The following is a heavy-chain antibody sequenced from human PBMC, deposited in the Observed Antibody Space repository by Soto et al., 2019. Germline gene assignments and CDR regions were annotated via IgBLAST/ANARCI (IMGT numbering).Heavy chain of an antibody. D-gene: IGHD3-10*01. J-gene: IGHJ6*03. CDR1: EFTFSGRS. V-gene: IGHV3-74*01. Sequence: EVQLVESGGGLVQPGGSLRLSCAASEFTFSGRSVHWVRQAPGKGLVWVSGIDKVGTDSTYADSVKGRFTSDRDNAKNTVYLQMNSLGVEDTAVDYCARGWFGPDVWGKGTTVTVSS. CDR3: ARGWFGPDV. CDR2: IDKVGTDS.